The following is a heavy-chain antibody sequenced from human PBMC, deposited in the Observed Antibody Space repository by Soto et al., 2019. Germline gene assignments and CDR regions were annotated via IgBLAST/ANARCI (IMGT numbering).Heavy chain of an antibody. V-gene: IGHV1-69*02. J-gene: IGHJ4*02. CDR1: GGTFSSYT. CDR3: ARSKGQLWFDY. Sequence: QVQLVQSGAEVKKPGSSVKVSCKASGGTFSSYTISWVRQTPGQGLEWMGRIIPILGIANYAQKFQGRVTITADKSTSTAYMELSSLRSEDTAVYYCARSKGQLWFDYWGQGTLVTVSS. CDR2: IIPILGIA. D-gene: IGHD5-18*01.